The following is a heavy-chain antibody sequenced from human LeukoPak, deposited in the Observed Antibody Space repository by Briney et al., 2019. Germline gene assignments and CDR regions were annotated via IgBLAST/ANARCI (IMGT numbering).Heavy chain of an antibody. J-gene: IGHJ6*03. V-gene: IGHV4-34*01. D-gene: IGHD2-2*01. CDR2: IYYSGST. CDR1: GGSFSGYY. CDR3: ATQTIVVVPAAHMDV. Sequence: PSETLSLTCAVYGGSFSGYYWSWIRQPPGKGLEWIGSIYYSGSTYYNPSLKSRVTISVDTSKNQFSLKLSSVTAADTAVYYCATQTIVVVPAAHMDVWGKGTTVTISS.